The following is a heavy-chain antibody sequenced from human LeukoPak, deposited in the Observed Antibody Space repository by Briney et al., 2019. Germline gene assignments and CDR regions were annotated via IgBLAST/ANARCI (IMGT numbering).Heavy chain of an antibody. Sequence: PGGSLRLSCAASGFTFNTYTMNWVRQAPGKGLEWVSSITSTGTSTYYTDSVKGRFTISRDNAKNSLFLQMNSLRAEDTAVYYCARDSRADAFDIWGQGTMVTVSS. V-gene: IGHV3-48*01. CDR1: GFTFNTYT. CDR3: ARDSRADAFDI. J-gene: IGHJ3*02. CDR2: ITSTGTST.